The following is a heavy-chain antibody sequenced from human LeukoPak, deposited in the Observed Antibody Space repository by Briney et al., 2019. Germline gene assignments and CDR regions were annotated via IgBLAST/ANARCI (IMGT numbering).Heavy chain of an antibody. CDR2: ISFTGGDT. J-gene: IGHJ3*01. D-gene: IGHD5-24*01. V-gene: IGHV3-23*01. CDR3: ARDIQLST. CDR1: GFTFSGSA. Sequence: GGSLRLSCAASGFTFSGSAMSWVRQAPGKGLEWDSLISFTGGDTYYADSVKGRFTISRDNSKDTLYLQMNSLRAEDTAIYYCARDIQLSTWGLGTMVTVSS.